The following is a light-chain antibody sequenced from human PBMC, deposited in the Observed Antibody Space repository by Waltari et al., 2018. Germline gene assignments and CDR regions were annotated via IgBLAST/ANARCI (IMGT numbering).Light chain of an antibody. CDR1: QSVGRT. J-gene: IGKJ1*01. V-gene: IGKV3-20*01. CDR2: DAT. CDR3: QKYGTLPAT. Sequence: EIVLTQSPGTLSLSPGDRAILSCRASQSVGRTLVWYQQKPAQAPRLLIYDATNRATGIPDRFSGSGSGTDFSLTISSLEPDDFAVYYCQKYGTLPATFGQGTKVEIK.